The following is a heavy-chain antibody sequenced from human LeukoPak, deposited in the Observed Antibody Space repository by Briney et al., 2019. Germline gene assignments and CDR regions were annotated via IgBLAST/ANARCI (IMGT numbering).Heavy chain of an antibody. D-gene: IGHD3-22*01. V-gene: IGHV1-2*02. CDR2: INPNSGGT. Sequence: ASVKVSRKASGYTFTGYYMHWVRQAPGQGLEWMGWINPNSGGTNYAQKFQGRVTMTRDTSISTAYMELSRLRSDDTAVYYCARGYYDSSGYPKVDAFDIWGQGTMVTVSS. CDR3: ARGYYDSSGYPKVDAFDI. CDR1: GYTFTGYY. J-gene: IGHJ3*02.